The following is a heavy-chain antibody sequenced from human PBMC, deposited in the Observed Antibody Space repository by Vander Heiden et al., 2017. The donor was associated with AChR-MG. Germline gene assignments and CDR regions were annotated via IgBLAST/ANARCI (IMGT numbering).Heavy chain of an antibody. J-gene: IGHJ6*02. V-gene: IGHV1-58*02. CDR1: GFTFTSSA. CDR3: AAGLDTYCGGDFYFERYYYYYYGMDV. CDR2: IVVGSGNT. D-gene: IGHD2-21*01. Sequence: QMQLVQSGPEVKKPGTSVKVSCKASGFTFTSSAMQWVRQARGQRLEWIGWIVVGSGNTNYAQKFQERVTITRDMSTSTTYMELSSLRSEDTAVYYCAAGLDTYCGGDFYFERYYYYYYGMDVWGQGTTVTVSS.